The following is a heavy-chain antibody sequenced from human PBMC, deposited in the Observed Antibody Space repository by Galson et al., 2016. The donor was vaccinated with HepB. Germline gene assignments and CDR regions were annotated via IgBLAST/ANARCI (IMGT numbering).Heavy chain of an antibody. D-gene: IGHD5-24*01. J-gene: IGHJ4*02. CDR2: IYYSGST. CDR1: GGSISSFY. CDR3: ARDLWTRDGYNWGGVDY. V-gene: IGHV4-59*01. Sequence: ETLSLTCTVSGGSISSFYWNWIRQPPGKGLEWIGYIYYSGSTYYNPSLKSRVTISVDMSKNQFSLKLSSVTAADTAVYYCARDLWTRDGYNWGGVDYWGQGTLVTVSS.